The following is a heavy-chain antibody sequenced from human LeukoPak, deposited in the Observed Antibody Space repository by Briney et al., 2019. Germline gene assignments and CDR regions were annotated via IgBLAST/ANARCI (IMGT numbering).Heavy chain of an antibody. J-gene: IGHJ6*03. CDR2: IIPIFGTA. CDR3: ARGHYYDSSGYYSPLYYYYYMDV. CDR1: GYTFTDYY. D-gene: IGHD3-22*01. V-gene: IGHV1-69*13. Sequence: ASVKVSCKASGYTFTDYYMHWVRQAPGQGLEWMGGIIPIFGTANYAQKFQGRVTITADESTSTAYMELSSLRSEDTAVYYCARGHYYDSSGYYSPLYYYYYMDVWGKGTTVTISS.